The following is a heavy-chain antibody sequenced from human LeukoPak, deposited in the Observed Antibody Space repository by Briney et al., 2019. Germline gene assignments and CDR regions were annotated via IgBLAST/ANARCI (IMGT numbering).Heavy chain of an antibody. CDR1: GYTFTSNY. CDR2: IYPRDGST. CDR3: ARDQEGFDY. J-gene: IGHJ4*02. Sequence: ASVKVSCKASGYTFTSNYIHWVRQAPGQGLEWMGMIYPRDGSTGYAQKFQGRVTVTRDTSTSTVHMELSGLRSEDTAVYYCARDQEGFDYWGQGTLVTVSS. V-gene: IGHV1-46*01.